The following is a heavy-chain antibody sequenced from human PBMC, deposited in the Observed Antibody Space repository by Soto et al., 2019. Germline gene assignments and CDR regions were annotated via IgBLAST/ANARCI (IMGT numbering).Heavy chain of an antibody. Sequence: SETLSLTCAVSGGSISSGGYSWSWIRQPPGKGLEWIGYIYHSGSTYYNPSLKSRVSISVDTSKNEFSLRLSSVTAADTAVYFCARSVAVPGAHIDYWGQGTQVTAPQ. J-gene: IGHJ4*02. V-gene: IGHV4-30-2*02. CDR1: GGSISSGGYS. CDR3: ARSVAVPGAHIDY. D-gene: IGHD6-19*01. CDR2: IYHSGST.